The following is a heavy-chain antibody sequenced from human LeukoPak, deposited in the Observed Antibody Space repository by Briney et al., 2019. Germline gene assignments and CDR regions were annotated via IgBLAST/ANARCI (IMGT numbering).Heavy chain of an antibody. V-gene: IGHV4-59*01. CDR1: GGSISSYY. D-gene: IGHD3-16*01. Sequence: KASETLSLTCTVSGGSISSYYWSWIRQPPGKGLEWIGYIYYSGSTNYNPSLKSRVTISVDTSENQFSLKLSSVTAADTAVYYCARGRYDYVWGSLFDYWGQGTLVTVSS. CDR2: IYYSGST. J-gene: IGHJ4*02. CDR3: ARGRYDYVWGSLFDY.